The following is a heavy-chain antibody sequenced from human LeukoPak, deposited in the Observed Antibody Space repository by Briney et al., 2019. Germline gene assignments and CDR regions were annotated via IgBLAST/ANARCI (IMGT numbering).Heavy chain of an antibody. D-gene: IGHD2-2*01. CDR2: IYYSGST. CDR1: GGSISSSSYY. J-gene: IGHJ5*02. CDR3: AREARGQLLYWFDP. Sequence: KPSETLSLTCTVSGGSISSSSYYWGWIRQPPGKGLEWIGSIYYSGSTYYNPSLKSRVTISVDTSKNQFSLKLSSVTAADTAVYYCAREARGQLLYWFDPWGQGTLVTVSS. V-gene: IGHV4-39*07.